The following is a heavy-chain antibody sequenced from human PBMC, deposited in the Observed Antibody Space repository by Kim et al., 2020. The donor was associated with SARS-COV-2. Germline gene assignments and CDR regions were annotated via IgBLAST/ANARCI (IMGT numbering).Heavy chain of an antibody. D-gene: IGHD6-19*01. CDR2: IDAGDGGVT. CDR1: GFTFNYYD. Sequence: GGSLRLSCAASGFTFNYYDMNWVRQAPGKGLEWVSGIDAGDGGVTHYADSVRGRFTISRDNSKNMLYVQMNSLRVDDTAVYYCAGFRTREVAGTGDYWGQGTLVTVSS. CDR3: AGFRTREVAGTGDY. J-gene: IGHJ4*02. V-gene: IGHV3-23*01.